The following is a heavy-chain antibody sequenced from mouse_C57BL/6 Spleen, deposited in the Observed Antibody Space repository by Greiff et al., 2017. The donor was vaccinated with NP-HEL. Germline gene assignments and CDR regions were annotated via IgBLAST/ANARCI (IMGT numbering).Heavy chain of an antibody. CDR1: GFTFSDYY. Sequence: EVQRVESEGGLVQPGSSMKLSCTASGFTFSDYYMAWVRQVPEKGLEWVANINYDGSSTYYLDSLKSRFIISRDNAKNILYLQMSSLKSEDTATYYCARDGGTEYFDVWGTGTTVTVSS. V-gene: IGHV5-16*01. CDR3: ARDGGTEYFDV. J-gene: IGHJ1*03. CDR2: INYDGSST. D-gene: IGHD3-3*01.